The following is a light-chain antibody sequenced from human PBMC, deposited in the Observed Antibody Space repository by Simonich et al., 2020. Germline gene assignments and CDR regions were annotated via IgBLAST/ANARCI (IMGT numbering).Light chain of an antibody. CDR2: WAS. Sequence: DIVMTQSPDSLAVSLGERATNNCKSSQSVLYSSNNKNYLAWYQQKPGQPPKLLIYWASTRESVVPDRFSGSGSGTDFTLTISSLQAEDVAVYYCQQYYSTPPTFGQGTKLEIK. J-gene: IGKJ2*01. CDR3: QQYYSTPPT. CDR1: QSVLYSSNNKNY. V-gene: IGKV4-1*01.